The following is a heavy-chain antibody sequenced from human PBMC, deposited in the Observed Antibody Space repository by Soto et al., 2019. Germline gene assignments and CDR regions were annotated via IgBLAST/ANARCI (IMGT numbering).Heavy chain of an antibody. J-gene: IGHJ4*02. CDR1: GGSISSYY. D-gene: IGHD1-26*01. CDR2: IYTSGST. Sequence: QVQLQESGPGLVKPSETLSLTCTVSGGSISSYYWSWIRQPAGKGLEWIGRIYTSGSTNYNPSLKSRVTMSVAPSKTQFSLKRSSVTAADTAVYYCARGGGYYLAANYWGQGTLVTVSS. CDR3: ARGGGYYLAANY. V-gene: IGHV4-4*07.